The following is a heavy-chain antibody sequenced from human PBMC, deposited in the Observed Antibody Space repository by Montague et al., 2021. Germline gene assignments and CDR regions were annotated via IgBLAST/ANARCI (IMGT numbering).Heavy chain of an antibody. V-gene: IGHV4-38-2*02. J-gene: IGHJ6*03. CDR1: RSLINSDYY. Sequence: SETLSLTCTVSRSLINSDYYWGWIRPPPGKGLEWMGSVFHGGRTYYNPSLKSRVTISVDTSNNHFSLKLSSVTAADTAMSYCARERDRYYYMDIWGKGTTITVSS. CDR2: VFHGGRT. CDR3: ARERDRYYYMDI.